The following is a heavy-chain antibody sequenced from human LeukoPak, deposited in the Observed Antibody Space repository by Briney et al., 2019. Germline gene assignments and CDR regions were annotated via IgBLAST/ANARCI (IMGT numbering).Heavy chain of an antibody. V-gene: IGHV1-18*01. CDR1: GYTFRNYG. J-gene: IGHJ4*02. D-gene: IGHD6-19*01. CDR3: ARGRLKRVPFTKVAGALDY. CDR2: IGTNNGNT. Sequence: ASVKVSCKASGYTFRNYGITWVRQAPGQGLEWMGWIGTNNGNTDYAQKFQGRVIMTADTSTTTAHMELRSLRSDDTAVYYCARGRLKRVPFTKVAGALDYWGQGTRVTVSS.